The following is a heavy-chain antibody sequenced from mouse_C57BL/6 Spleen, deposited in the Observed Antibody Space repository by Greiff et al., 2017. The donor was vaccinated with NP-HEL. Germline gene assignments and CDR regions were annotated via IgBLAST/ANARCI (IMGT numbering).Heavy chain of an antibody. D-gene: IGHD1-1*01. J-gene: IGHJ4*01. CDR3: AGWGYGSSYFYAMDY. CDR2: INPGSGGT. Sequence: VQLQQSGAELVRPGTSVKVSCKASGYAFTKYLIEWVKQRPGQGLEWIGVINPGSGGTNYNEKFKGKATLTADKSSSTAYMQLSSLTSEDSAVYFCAGWGYGSSYFYAMDYWGQGTSVTVSS. CDR1: GYAFTKYL. V-gene: IGHV1-54*01.